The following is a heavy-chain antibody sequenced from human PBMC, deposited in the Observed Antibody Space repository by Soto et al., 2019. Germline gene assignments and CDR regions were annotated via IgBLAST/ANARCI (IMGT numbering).Heavy chain of an antibody. V-gene: IGHV1-69*06. Sequence: SVKVSCKASGGTFSSYAISWVRQAPGQGLEWVGGIIPIFGTANYAQKFQGRVTITADKSTSTAYMELSSLRSEDTAVYYCASTYCGGDCYSGYAFDIWGQGTMVTVSS. CDR3: ASTYCGGDCYSGYAFDI. CDR2: IIPIFGTA. CDR1: GGTFSSYA. J-gene: IGHJ3*02. D-gene: IGHD2-21*02.